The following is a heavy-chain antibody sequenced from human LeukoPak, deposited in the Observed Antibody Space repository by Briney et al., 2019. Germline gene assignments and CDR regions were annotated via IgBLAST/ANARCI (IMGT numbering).Heavy chain of an antibody. Sequence: GGSLRLSCAASGFTFSSYAMSWVRQAPGKGLEWVSSISSSSSYIYYADSVKGRFTISRDNAKNSLYLQMNSLRAEDTAVYYCASGPGTLDYWGQGTLVTVSS. CDR2: ISSSSSYI. CDR3: ASGPGTLDY. CDR1: GFTFSSYA. D-gene: IGHD2/OR15-2a*01. J-gene: IGHJ4*02. V-gene: IGHV3-21*01.